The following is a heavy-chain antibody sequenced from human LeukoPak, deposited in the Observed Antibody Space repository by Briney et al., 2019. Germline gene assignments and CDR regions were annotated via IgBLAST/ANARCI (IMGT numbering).Heavy chain of an antibody. CDR3: ARDRTWYSN. CDR1: GFTFSSNW. J-gene: IGHJ4*02. D-gene: IGHD2-15*01. CDR2: IKQDGSEK. Sequence: GGSLRLSCAASGFTFSSNWMSWVRQAPGKGLEWVANIKQDGSEKYHVDSVKGRFTISRDNAKNSLYLQMNSLRAEDTAVYCCARDRTWYSNWGQGTLVTVSS. V-gene: IGHV3-7*01.